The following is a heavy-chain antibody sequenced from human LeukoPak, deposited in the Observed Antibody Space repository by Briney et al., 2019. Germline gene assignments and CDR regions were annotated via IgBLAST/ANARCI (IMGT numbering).Heavy chain of an antibody. Sequence: ASVKVSCKTSGYTFTGYYMHWVRQAPGQGLEWMGWINPNSGGTNYAQKFQGRVTMTRDTSISTAYMELNRLRSDDTAVYYCARAPYDSSGYYYETAVDYWGQGTLVTVSS. CDR1: GYTFTGYY. CDR3: ARAPYDSSGYYYETAVDY. CDR2: INPNSGGT. D-gene: IGHD3-22*01. V-gene: IGHV1-2*02. J-gene: IGHJ4*02.